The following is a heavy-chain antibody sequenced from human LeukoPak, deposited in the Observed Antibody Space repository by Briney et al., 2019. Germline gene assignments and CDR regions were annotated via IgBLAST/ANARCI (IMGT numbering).Heavy chain of an antibody. D-gene: IGHD6-13*01. Sequence: SETLSLTCTVSGGSISSGSYYWSWIRQPAGKGLEWIGRIYTSGSTNYNPSLKSRVTISVDTSKNQFSLKLSSVTAADTAVYYCARDSAAAGIVVSAFDYWGQGTLVTVSS. CDR3: ARDSAAAGIVVSAFDY. CDR1: GGSISSGSYY. J-gene: IGHJ4*02. V-gene: IGHV4-61*02. CDR2: IYTSGST.